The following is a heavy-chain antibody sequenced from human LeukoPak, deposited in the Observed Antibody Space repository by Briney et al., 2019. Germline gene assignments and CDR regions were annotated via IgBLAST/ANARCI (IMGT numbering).Heavy chain of an antibody. CDR1: GFTFSSYS. CDR3: ARRYGDYRNYGLDV. V-gene: IGHV3-48*04. D-gene: IGHD4-17*01. Sequence: PGGSLRLSCAASGFTFSSYSMNWIRQAPGKGLEWVSYISTSASTTHYADSVKGRFTISRDNAENSVYLQMNSLRAEDTAVYYCARRYGDYRNYGLDVWGQGITVTVFS. J-gene: IGHJ6*02. CDR2: ISTSASTT.